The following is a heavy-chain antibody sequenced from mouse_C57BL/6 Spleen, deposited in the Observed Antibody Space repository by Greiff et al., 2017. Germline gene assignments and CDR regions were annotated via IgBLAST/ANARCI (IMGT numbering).Heavy chain of an antibody. J-gene: IGHJ4*01. CDR1: GYAFSSSW. CDR2: IYPGDGDT. CDR3: ARYSNYYSMDY. Sequence: VQRVESGPELVKPGASVKISCKASGYAFSSSWMNWVKQRPGKGLEWIGRIYPGDGDTNYNGKFKGKATLTADKSSSTAYMQLSSLTSEDSAVYFCARYSNYYSMDYWGQGTSVTVSS. D-gene: IGHD2-5*01. V-gene: IGHV1-82*01.